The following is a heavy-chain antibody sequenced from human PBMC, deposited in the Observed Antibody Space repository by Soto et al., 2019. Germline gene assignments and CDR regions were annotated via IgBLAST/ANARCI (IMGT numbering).Heavy chain of an antibody. CDR3: ARVGCSGGSCYSTAFDI. CDR1: GYTFTGYY. J-gene: IGHJ3*02. V-gene: IGHV1-2*02. Sequence: ASVKVSCKASGYTFTGYYKHWVRQAPGQGLEWMGWINPNSGGTNYAQKFQGRVTMTRATSISTACMELSRLRSDDTAVYYCARVGCSGGSCYSTAFDIWGQGTMDTVSS. CDR2: INPNSGGT. D-gene: IGHD2-15*01.